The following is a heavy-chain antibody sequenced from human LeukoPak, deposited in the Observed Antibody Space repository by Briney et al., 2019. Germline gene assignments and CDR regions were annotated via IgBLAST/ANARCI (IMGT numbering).Heavy chain of an antibody. D-gene: IGHD3-10*01. J-gene: IGHJ4*02. Sequence: ASVKVSCKASGYTFTGYYMHWVRQAPGQGPEWMGWINPNSGGTNYAQKFQGRVTMTRDTSISTAYMELSRLRSDDTAVHYCARGGSRTSGYFDYRGQGTLVTVSS. V-gene: IGHV1-2*02. CDR3: ARGGSRTSGYFDY. CDR1: GYTFTGYY. CDR2: INPNSGGT.